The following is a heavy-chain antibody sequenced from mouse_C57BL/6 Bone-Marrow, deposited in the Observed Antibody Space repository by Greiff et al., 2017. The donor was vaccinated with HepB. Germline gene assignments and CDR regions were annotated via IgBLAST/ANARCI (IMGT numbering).Heavy chain of an antibody. V-gene: IGHV5-4*01. CDR2: ISDGGSYT. CDR1: GFTFSSYA. Sequence: DVKLVESGGGLVKPGGSLKLSCAASGFTFSSYAMSWVRQTPEKRLEWVATISDGGSYTYYPDNVKGRFTISRDNAKNNLYLQMSHLKSEDTAMYYCAREIWYGPLGYWGQGTTLTVSS. D-gene: IGHD2-10*02. CDR3: AREIWYGPLGY. J-gene: IGHJ2*01.